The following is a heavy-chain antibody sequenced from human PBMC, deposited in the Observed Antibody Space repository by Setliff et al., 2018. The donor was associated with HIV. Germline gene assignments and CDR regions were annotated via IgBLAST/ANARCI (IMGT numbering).Heavy chain of an antibody. J-gene: IGHJ6*02. V-gene: IGHV3-7*01. CDR1: GFTFSSYW. D-gene: IGHD3-3*01. CDR3: ARDYLYYNLYNGSPVYGMDV. Sequence: PGGSLRLSCGASGFTFSSYWMSWVRRAPGKGLEWVANIRQGGSDKFYADSVQGRFTISRDNAKNSLYLQIDGLRAEDTAVYYCARDYLYYNLYNGSPVYGMDVWGQGTTVTVSS. CDR2: IRQGGSDK.